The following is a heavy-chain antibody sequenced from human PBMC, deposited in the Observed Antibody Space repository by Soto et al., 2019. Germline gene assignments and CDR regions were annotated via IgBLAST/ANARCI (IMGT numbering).Heavy chain of an antibody. V-gene: IGHV3-23*01. Sequence: VQLLESGGDLVQPGGSLRLSCAASGFTFTKYAMSWVRQPPGKGLEWVSGVSAGGDTTYYADSVKGRFAISRDQSRSTLSLQMTSLRVEDTAVYYCAKDPNGDYVGAFEIWGRGTMVTVSS. CDR3: AKDPNGDYVGAFEI. CDR2: VSAGGDTT. CDR1: GFTFTKYA. D-gene: IGHD4-17*01. J-gene: IGHJ3*02.